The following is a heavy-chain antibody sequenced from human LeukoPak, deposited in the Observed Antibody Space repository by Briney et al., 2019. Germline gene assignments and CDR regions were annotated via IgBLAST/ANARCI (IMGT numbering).Heavy chain of an antibody. J-gene: IGHJ4*02. CDR1: SGSISSYY. CDR2: INHSGST. D-gene: IGHD3-10*01. V-gene: IGHV4-34*01. Sequence: SETLSLTCTVSSGSISSYYWSWIRQPPGKGLEWIGEINHSGSTNYNPSLKSRVTISVDTSKNQFSLKLSSVTAADTAVYYCALMVRGVMDYFDYWGQGTLVTVSS. CDR3: ALMVRGVMDYFDY.